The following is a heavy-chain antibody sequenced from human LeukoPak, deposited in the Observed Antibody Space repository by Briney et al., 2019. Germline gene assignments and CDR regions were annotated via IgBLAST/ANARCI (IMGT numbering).Heavy chain of an antibody. Sequence: EASVKVSCKASGGTFSSYAISWVRQAPGQGLEWMGGIIPIFGTANYAQKFQGRVTITADESTSTAYMELSSLRSEDTAVYYCARDARLGDQWLGKSWGQGTLVTVSS. D-gene: IGHD3-16*01. J-gene: IGHJ4*02. CDR3: ARDARLGDQWLGKS. CDR1: GGTFSSYA. CDR2: IIPIFGTA. V-gene: IGHV1-69*13.